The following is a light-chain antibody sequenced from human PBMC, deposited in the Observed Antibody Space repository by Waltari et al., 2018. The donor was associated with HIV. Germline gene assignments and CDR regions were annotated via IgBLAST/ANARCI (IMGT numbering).Light chain of an antibody. V-gene: IGLV1-40*01. CDR3: QSYDSSLTTWV. Sequence: QSVLTQPPSVSGAPGQRVTIPCTGSSSNIGAGYDVHWYQQLPGTAPKLLIYGNSNRSSGVPDRFSGSKSGTSASLAITGLQAADEADYYCQSYDSSLTTWVFGGGTKLTVL. J-gene: IGLJ3*02. CDR1: SSNIGAGYD. CDR2: GNS.